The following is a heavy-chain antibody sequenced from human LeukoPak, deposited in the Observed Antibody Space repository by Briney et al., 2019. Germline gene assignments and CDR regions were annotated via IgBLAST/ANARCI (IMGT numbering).Heavy chain of an antibody. CDR2: ISGSGGST. D-gene: IGHD6-19*01. CDR1: GFTFSSYA. J-gene: IGHJ4*02. CDR3: AKDTTIVIAVALDY. Sequence: PGASLRLSCAASGFTFSSYAMSWVRQAPGKGLEWVSAISGSGGSTYYADSVKGRFTISRDNSKNTLYLQMNSPRAEDTAVYYCAKDTTIVIAVALDYWGQGTLVTVSS. V-gene: IGHV3-23*01.